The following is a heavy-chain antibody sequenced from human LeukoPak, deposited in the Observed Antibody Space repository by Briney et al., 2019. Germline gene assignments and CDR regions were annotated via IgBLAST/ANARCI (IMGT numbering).Heavy chain of an antibody. J-gene: IGHJ4*02. CDR2: ISSGGDAI. CDR1: GFTFSSSS. CDR3: ATTAPGY. V-gene: IGHV3-48*02. Sequence: GGSLRLSCAASGFTFSSSSMNWVRRAPGKGLEWLSYISSGGDAIYYADSVKGRFTISRDNAKSSLYLQMNSLRDEDTALYYCATTAPGYWGQGTLVSVSS.